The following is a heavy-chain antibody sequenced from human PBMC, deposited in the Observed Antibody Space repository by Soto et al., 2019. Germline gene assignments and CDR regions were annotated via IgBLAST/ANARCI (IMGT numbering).Heavy chain of an antibody. J-gene: IGHJ4*02. Sequence: ESGGGVVQPGRSLRLSCAASGFTFSSYGMHWVRQAPGKGLEWVAVISSDGSDKNYADSVKGRFSISRDNSRNTLFLQMNSLRPEDTAVFYCAKDPYDSTGFYYPFPHWGQGTLVTVSS. CDR1: GFTFSSYG. V-gene: IGHV3-30*18. CDR2: ISSDGSDK. D-gene: IGHD3-22*01. CDR3: AKDPYDSTGFYYPFPH.